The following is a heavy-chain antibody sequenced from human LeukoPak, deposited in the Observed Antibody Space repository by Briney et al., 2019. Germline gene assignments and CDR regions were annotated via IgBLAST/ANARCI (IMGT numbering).Heavy chain of an antibody. J-gene: IGHJ4*02. CDR2: FDPEDGET. D-gene: IGHD2-2*01. Sequence: GASVKVSCKVSGYTLTELSMHWVRQAPGKGLEWMGGFDPEDGETIYAQKFQGRVTMTEDTSTDTAYMELSRLRSDDTAVYYCARRSIQPVPAAVFDYWGQGTLVTVSS. CDR1: GYTLTELS. CDR3: ARRSIQPVPAAVFDY. V-gene: IGHV1-24*01.